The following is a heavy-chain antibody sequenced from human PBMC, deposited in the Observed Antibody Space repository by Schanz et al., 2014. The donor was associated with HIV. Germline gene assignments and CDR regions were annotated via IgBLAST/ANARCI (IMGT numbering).Heavy chain of an antibody. CDR1: TFTFNNYD. Sequence: EVQLLESGGGLVQPGGSLRLSCAASTFTFNNYDMGWVRQAPGKGLEWVSGISGNGGSTYHADSVKGRFTISRDNSKNTLYLQMNSLRSEDTAMYYCASSESTYYDSNGYPTGSFNIWGQGTMIAVSS. J-gene: IGHJ3*02. CDR3: ASSESTYYDSNGYPTGSFNI. V-gene: IGHV3-23*01. D-gene: IGHD3-22*01. CDR2: ISGNGGST.